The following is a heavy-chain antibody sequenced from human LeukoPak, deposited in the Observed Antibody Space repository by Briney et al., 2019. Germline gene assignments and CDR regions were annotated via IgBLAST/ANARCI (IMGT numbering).Heavy chain of an antibody. CDR3: ARDRYGRSGYFQR. Sequence: GGSLRLSCAASGFTFSSYGMHWVRQAPGKGLEWVAVIWCDGSNKYYADSVKGRFTISRDNSKNTLYLQMNSLRAEDTAVYYCARDRYGRSGYFQRWGQGTLVTVSS. CDR2: IWCDGSNK. V-gene: IGHV3-33*01. D-gene: IGHD3-10*01. J-gene: IGHJ1*01. CDR1: GFTFSSYG.